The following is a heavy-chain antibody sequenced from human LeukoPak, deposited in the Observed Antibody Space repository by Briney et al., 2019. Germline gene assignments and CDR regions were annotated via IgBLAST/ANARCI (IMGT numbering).Heavy chain of an antibody. CDR3: ARVRIAVAGHTLPSYFDY. V-gene: IGHV4-61*01. D-gene: IGHD6-19*01. Sequence: SETLSLTCTVSGGSVSSGSYYWSWIRQPPGKGLEWIGYIYYSGSTNYSPSLKSRVTISVDTSKNQFSLKLSSVTAADTAVYYCARVRIAVAGHTLPSYFDYWGQGTLVTVSS. J-gene: IGHJ4*02. CDR2: IYYSGST. CDR1: GGSVSSGSYY.